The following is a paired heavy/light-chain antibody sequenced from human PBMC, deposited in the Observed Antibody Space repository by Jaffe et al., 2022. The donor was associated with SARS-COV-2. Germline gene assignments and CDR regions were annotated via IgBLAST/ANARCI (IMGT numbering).Light chain of an antibody. J-gene: IGKJ2*01. CDR1: QSISSY. Sequence: DIQMTQSPSSLSASVGDRVTITCRASQSISSYLNWYQQKPGKAPKLLIYAASSLQSGVPSRFSGSGSGTDFTLTISSLQPEDFATYYCQQSYSAPRYTFGQGTKLEIK. CDR2: AAS. V-gene: IGKV1-39*01. CDR3: QQSYSAPRYT.
Heavy chain of an antibody. D-gene: IGHD4-17*01. Sequence: EVQLVESGGGLVQPGGSLRLSCSASGFTFSSYPMHWVRQAPGKGLEYVSAINSNGGSTYYADSVKGRFTISRDNSKNTLYLQMSSLRAEDTAVYYCVKVGAYAAVTTLDIWGQGTMVTVSS. V-gene: IGHV3-64D*09. CDR1: GFTFSSYP. CDR2: INSNGGST. CDR3: VKVGAYAAVTTLDI. J-gene: IGHJ3*02.